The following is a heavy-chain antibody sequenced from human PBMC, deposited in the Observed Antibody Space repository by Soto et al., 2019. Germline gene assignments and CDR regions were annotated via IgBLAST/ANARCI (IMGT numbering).Heavy chain of an antibody. CDR2: IYWDDDK. CDR1: GFSLSTSGVG. J-gene: IGHJ4*02. CDR3: AHSMGEWYNWKIGFDY. D-gene: IGHD1-1*01. Sequence: SGPTLVNPTQTLTLTCTFSGFSLSTSGVGVGWIRQPPGKALEWLALIYWDDDKRYSPSLKSRLTITKDTSKNQVVLTMTNMDPVDTATYYCAHSMGEWYNWKIGFDYWGQGTLVTVSS. V-gene: IGHV2-5*02.